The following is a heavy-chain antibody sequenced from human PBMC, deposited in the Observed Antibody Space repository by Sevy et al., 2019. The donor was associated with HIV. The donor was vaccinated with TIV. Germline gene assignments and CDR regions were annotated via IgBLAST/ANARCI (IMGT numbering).Heavy chain of an antibody. V-gene: IGHV3-74*01. D-gene: IGHD2-8*01. J-gene: IGHJ4*02. CDR3: TRDMYGIDY. CDR2: VDNDGSGT. CDR1: GLTFTNYW. Sequence: GGSLRLSCAASGLTFTNYWMHWVRQAPGKGLVWVSCVDNDGSGTNYADSVKGRFTISRDNAKNTVYLQMNSLRAEDTSVYYCTRDMYGIDYWGQRTLVTVSS.